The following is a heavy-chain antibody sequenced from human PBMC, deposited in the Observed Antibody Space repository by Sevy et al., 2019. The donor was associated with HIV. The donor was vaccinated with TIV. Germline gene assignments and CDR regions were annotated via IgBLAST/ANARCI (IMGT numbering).Heavy chain of an antibody. CDR2: ISYDGSNK. D-gene: IGHD3-22*01. CDR3: AKAEDHDSSGYSGSAFDI. V-gene: IGHV3-30*18. J-gene: IGHJ3*02. Sequence: GRSLRLSCAASGFTFSSYGMHWVRLAPGKGLEWVAVISYDGSNKHYADSEKGRFTISRDNSKNTLYLQMNSLRAEDTAVYYCAKAEDHDSSGYSGSAFDIWGQGTMVTVSS. CDR1: GFTFSSYG.